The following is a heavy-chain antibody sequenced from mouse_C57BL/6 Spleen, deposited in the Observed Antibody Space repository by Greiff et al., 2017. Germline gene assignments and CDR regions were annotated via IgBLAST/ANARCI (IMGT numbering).Heavy chain of an antibody. CDR1: GFTFSSYT. D-gene: IGHD4-1*01. J-gene: IGHJ4*01. V-gene: IGHV5-9*01. CDR2: ISGGGGNT. CDR3: ERLGHWAHYYAMDY. Sequence: EVQLVESGGGLVKPGGSLKLSCAASGFTFSSYTMSWVRQTPEKRLEWVATISGGGGNTYYPDSVKGRFTISRDNAKNTLYLQMSSLRSEDTALYYCERLGHWAHYYAMDYWGQGTSVTVSS.